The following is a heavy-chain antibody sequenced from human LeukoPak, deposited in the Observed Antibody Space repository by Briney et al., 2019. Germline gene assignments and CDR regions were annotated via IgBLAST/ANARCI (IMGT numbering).Heavy chain of an antibody. CDR2: ISWNSGSI. V-gene: IGHV3-9*01. Sequence: PGGSLRLSCAASGFTFDDYAMPWVRQAPGKGLEWVSGISWNSGSIGYADSVKGRFTISRDNAKNSLYLQMNSLRAEDTALYYCAKDMYSWSSAFDIWGQGTMVTVSS. CDR1: GFTFDDYA. CDR3: AKDMYSWSSAFDI. D-gene: IGHD1-20*01. J-gene: IGHJ3*02.